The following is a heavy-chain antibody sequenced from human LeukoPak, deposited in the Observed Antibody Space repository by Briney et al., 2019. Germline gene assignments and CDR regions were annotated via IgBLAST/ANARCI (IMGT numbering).Heavy chain of an antibody. Sequence: GGSLRLSCTASGFTFGDHAMSWVRQAPGKGLEWVGFIRSKTYGGTTEYAASVKGRFTISRDDSKSIAYLQMNSLKTEDTAVYYCTRAITMVRGVRWFDPGAREPWSPSPQ. V-gene: IGHV3-49*04. CDR2: IRSKTYGGTT. J-gene: IGHJ5*02. CDR3: TRAITMVRGVRWFDP. CDR1: GFTFGDHA. D-gene: IGHD3-10*01.